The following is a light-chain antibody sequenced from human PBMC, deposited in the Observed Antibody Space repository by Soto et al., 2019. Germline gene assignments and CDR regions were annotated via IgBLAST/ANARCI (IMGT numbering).Light chain of an antibody. J-gene: IGKJ1*01. Sequence: DIQMTQSPSSLSASVGDRVTITCRASQGISNYLAWYQHKPGTVPKLLIYTASTFQSGVPSRFTGSGSGTEFTLTISSLKPEDVATYYCQKYNSAHWTIGQGTKVEIK. CDR2: TAS. V-gene: IGKV1-27*01. CDR1: QGISNY. CDR3: QKYNSAHWT.